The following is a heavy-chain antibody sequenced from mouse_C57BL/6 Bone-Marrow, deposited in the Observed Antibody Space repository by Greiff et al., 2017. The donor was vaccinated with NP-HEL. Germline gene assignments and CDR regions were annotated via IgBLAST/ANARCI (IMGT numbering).Heavy chain of an antibody. CDR2: ISSGGDYI. V-gene: IGHV5-9-1*02. CDR3: TRDGGWSWFAY. D-gene: IGHD2-3*01. CDR1: GFTFSSYA. Sequence: EVKVVESGEGLVKPGGSLKLSCAASGFTFSSYAMSWVRQTPEKRLEWVAYISSGGDYIYYADTVKGRFTISRDNARNTLYLQMSSLKSEDTAMYYCTRDGGWSWFAYWGQGTLVTVSA. J-gene: IGHJ3*01.